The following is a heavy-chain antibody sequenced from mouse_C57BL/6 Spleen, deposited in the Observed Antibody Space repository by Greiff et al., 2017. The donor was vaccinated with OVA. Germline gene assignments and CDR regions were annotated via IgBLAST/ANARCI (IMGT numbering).Heavy chain of an antibody. Sequence: QVQLKESGPGLVQPSQSLSITCTVSGFSLTSYGVHWVRQSPGKGLEWLGVIWSGGSTDYNAAFISRLSISKDNSKSQVFFKMNSLQADDTAIYYCARESVYGNSCFFAYWGQGTLVTVSA. CDR2: IWSGGST. J-gene: IGHJ3*01. CDR1: GFSLTSYG. D-gene: IGHD2-1*01. CDR3: ARESVYGNSCFFAY. V-gene: IGHV2-2*01.